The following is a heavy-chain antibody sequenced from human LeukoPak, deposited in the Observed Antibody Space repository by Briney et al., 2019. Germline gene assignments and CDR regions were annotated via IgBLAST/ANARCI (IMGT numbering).Heavy chain of an antibody. CDR1: GYTFTGYY. Sequence: ASVKVSCKASGYTFTGYYMHWVQQAPGQGLEWMGWINPNSGGTNYAQKFQGRVTMTRDTSISTAYMELSRLRSDDTAVYYCARGRQGAPATIFGMDVWGQGTTVTVSS. CDR3: ARGRQGAPATIFGMDV. V-gene: IGHV1-2*02. D-gene: IGHD3-3*01. CDR2: INPNSGGT. J-gene: IGHJ6*02.